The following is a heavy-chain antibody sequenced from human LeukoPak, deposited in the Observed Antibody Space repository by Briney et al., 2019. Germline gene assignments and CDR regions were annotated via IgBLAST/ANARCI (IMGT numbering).Heavy chain of an antibody. D-gene: IGHD3-10*01. CDR3: ARSYGSGNYFDY. CDR2: IYYSGSA. Sequence: PSETLSLTCTVSGGSISTYYWSWIQQPPGKGLEWIGYIYYSGSAKYNPSLKSRVTISVDTSKNQFSLKLSSVTAADTAVYYCARSYGSGNYFDYWGQGTLVTVSS. J-gene: IGHJ4*02. CDR1: GGSISTYY. V-gene: IGHV4-59*01.